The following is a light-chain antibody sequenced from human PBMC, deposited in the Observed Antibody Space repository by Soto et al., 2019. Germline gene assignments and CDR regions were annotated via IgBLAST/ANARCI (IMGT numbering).Light chain of an antibody. Sequence: LTQPASVSGSPGQTITISCTGTSSDVGGYNYVSWYQQHPGKDPHLMIYQASNRSSGISNRLSGTKTGNTASLPHSGRQAEDEADYYCVSYTSSSTDVFGTRTKVTVL. CDR1: SSDVGGYNY. V-gene: IGLV2-14*01. CDR2: QAS. J-gene: IGLJ1*01. CDR3: VSYTSSSTDV.